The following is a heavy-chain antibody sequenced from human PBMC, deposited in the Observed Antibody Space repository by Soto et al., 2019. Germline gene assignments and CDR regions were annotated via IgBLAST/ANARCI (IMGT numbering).Heavy chain of an antibody. V-gene: IGHV3-30-3*01. D-gene: IGHD5-18*01. CDR1: GFTFSSYA. J-gene: IGHJ4*02. CDR2: ISYDGSNK. CDR3: AIGTSGDTATTYFDY. Sequence: SLRLSCAASGFTFSSYAMHWVRQAPGKGLEWVAVISYDGSNKYYADSVKGRFTISRDNSKNTLYLQMNSLRAEDTAVYYCAIGTSGDTATTYFDYWGPGTIVTV.